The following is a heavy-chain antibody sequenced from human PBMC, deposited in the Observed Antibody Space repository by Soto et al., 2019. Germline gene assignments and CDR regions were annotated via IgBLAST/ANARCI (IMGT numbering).Heavy chain of an antibody. CDR3: AAVFNYYDSSGYYYHFDY. V-gene: IGHV1-58*01. CDR2: IVVGSGNT. Sequence: SVKVSCKASGFTFTSSAVQWVRQARGQRLEWIGWIVVGSGNTNYAQKFQERVTITRDMSTSTAYMELSSLRSEDTAVYYCAAVFNYYDSSGYYYHFDYWGQGTLVTVSS. J-gene: IGHJ4*02. CDR1: GFTFTSSA. D-gene: IGHD3-22*01.